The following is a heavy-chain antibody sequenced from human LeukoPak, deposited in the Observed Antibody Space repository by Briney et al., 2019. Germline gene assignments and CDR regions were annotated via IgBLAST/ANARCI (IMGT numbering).Heavy chain of an antibody. CDR2: IYYSGST. D-gene: IGHD2-2*01. V-gene: IGHV4-30-4*01. Sequence: SETLSLTCTVSGGSISSGDYYWSWIRQPPGKGLEWIGYIYYSGSTYYNPSLKSRVTISVDTSKNQFSLKLSSVTAADTAVYYCARGRSGGRQLPVYYYYYMDVWGKGITVTVSS. CDR3: ARGRSGGRQLPVYYYYYMDV. J-gene: IGHJ6*03. CDR1: GGSISSGDYY.